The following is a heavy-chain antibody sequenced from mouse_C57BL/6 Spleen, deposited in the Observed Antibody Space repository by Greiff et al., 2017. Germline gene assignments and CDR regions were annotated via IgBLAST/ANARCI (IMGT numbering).Heavy chain of an antibody. CDR3: AREGYYGSSRLFAY. CDR1: GYSITSGYY. CDR2: ISYDGSN. Sequence: EVQVVESGPGLVKPSQSLSLTCSVTGYSITSGYYWNWIRQFPGNKLEWMGYISYDGSNNYNPSLKNRISITRDTSKNQFFLKLNSVTTEDTATYYCAREGYYGSSRLFAYWGQGTLVTVSA. V-gene: IGHV3-6*01. D-gene: IGHD1-1*01. J-gene: IGHJ3*01.